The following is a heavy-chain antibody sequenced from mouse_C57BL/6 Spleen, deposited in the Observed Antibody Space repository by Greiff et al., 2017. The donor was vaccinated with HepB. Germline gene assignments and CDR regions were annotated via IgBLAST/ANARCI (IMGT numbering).Heavy chain of an antibody. CDR2: IDPENGDT. CDR1: GFNIKDDY. V-gene: IGHV14-4*01. Sequence: VQLQQSGAELVRPGASVKLSCTASGFNIKDDYMHWVKQRPEQGLEWIGWIDPENGDTEYASKFQGKATITADTSSNTAYLQLSSLTSEDTAVYYCTYGSSYGFAYWGQGTLVTVSA. D-gene: IGHD1-1*01. J-gene: IGHJ3*01. CDR3: TYGSSYGFAY.